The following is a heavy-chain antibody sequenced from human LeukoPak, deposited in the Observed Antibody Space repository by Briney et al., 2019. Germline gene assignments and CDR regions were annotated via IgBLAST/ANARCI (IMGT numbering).Heavy chain of an antibody. CDR2: ITSSSTTI. D-gene: IGHD1-1*01. J-gene: IGHJ6*03. CDR1: GFTFSAYS. Sequence: PGGPLRLSCAASGFTFSAYSMNWVRQAPGKGLEWVSYITSSSTTIYYADSVKGRFTISRDNSKNTLYLQMNSLRAEDTAVYYCAGSTSRPYYYYYYMDVWGKGTTVTVSS. CDR3: AGSTSRPYYYYYYMDV. V-gene: IGHV3-48*01.